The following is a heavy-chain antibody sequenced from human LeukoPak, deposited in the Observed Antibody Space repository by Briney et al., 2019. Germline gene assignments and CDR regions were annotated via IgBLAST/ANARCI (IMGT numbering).Heavy chain of an antibody. CDR3: AKGSVAGTFDY. Sequence: QSGGSLRLSCAASGFTFSSYGMHWVRQAPGKGLEWVAVISYDGSNKYYADSVKGRFTISRDNSKNTLYLQTNSLRAEDTAVYYCAKGSVAGTFDYWGQGTLVTVSS. D-gene: IGHD6-19*01. V-gene: IGHV3-30*18. CDR2: ISYDGSNK. J-gene: IGHJ4*02. CDR1: GFTFSSYG.